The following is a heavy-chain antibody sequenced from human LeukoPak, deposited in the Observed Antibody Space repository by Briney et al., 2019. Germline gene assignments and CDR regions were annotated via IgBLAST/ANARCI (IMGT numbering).Heavy chain of an antibody. CDR1: GYTFTGYY. J-gene: IGHJ4*02. Sequence: ASVKVSCKASGYTFTGYYMHWVRQAPGQGLEWMGWINPNSGGTNYAQKLQGRVTMTRDTSISTAYMKLSRLRSDDTAVYYCARVPYVWGSIDYWGQGTLVTVSS. V-gene: IGHV1-2*02. D-gene: IGHD3-16*01. CDR3: ARVPYVWGSIDY. CDR2: INPNSGGT.